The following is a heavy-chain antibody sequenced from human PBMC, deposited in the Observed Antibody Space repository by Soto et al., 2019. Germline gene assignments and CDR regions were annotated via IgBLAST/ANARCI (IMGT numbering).Heavy chain of an antibody. Sequence: QGQLVQSGPEVKKPGASVKVSCKASGYTFSRYGISWVRQAPGQGLEWMGWISGYNGDTKYAQKVQGRVTMTIDTSTYTAYMELRSLTSDDTAIYYCAKNGQPPYYCYGMDVWGQGTTVTVSS. CDR1: GYTFSRYG. CDR3: AKNGQPPYYCYGMDV. J-gene: IGHJ6*02. CDR2: ISGYNGDT. V-gene: IGHV1-18*01. D-gene: IGHD2-8*01.